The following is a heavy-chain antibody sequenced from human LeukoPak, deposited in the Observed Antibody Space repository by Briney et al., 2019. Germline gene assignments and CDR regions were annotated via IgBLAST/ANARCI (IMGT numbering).Heavy chain of an antibody. CDR3: ARVGATPDDAFDI. Sequence: ASVKVSCKASGYTFTSYAMHWVRQAPRQRLEWMGWINAGNGNTKYSQKFQGRVTITRDTSASTAYMELSSLRSEDTAVYYCARVGATPDDAFDIWGQGTMVTVSS. J-gene: IGHJ3*02. CDR2: INAGNGNT. D-gene: IGHD1-26*01. V-gene: IGHV1-3*01. CDR1: GYTFTSYA.